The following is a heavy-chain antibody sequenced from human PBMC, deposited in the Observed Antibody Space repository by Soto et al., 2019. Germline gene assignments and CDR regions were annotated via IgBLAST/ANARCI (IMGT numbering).Heavy chain of an antibody. J-gene: IGHJ6*02. CDR1: GFTFSSYA. CDR3: VKDGDSSAAVLRYYYYGMDV. V-gene: IGHV3-64D*06. Sequence: GGSLRLSCSASGFTFSSYAMHWVRQAPGMGLESVSAISSNGGTTYYADSVKGRFTISRDNSKNTLYLHMSSLRPEDTAVYYCVKDGDSSAAVLRYYYYGMDVWGQGTTVTVSS. CDR2: ISSNGGTT. D-gene: IGHD6-25*01.